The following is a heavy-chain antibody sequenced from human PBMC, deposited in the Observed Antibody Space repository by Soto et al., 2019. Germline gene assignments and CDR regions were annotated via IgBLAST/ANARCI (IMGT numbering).Heavy chain of an antibody. Sequence: QVQLQQWGAGLLKPSETLSLTCAVYGGSFSGYYWSWIRQPPGKGLEWIGEINHSGSTNYNQSLKSRVTISVDTSKSQFSLKLSSVAAADTAVYYCARGRYFAWPGRNWFDPWGQGTLVTVSS. CDR1: GGSFSGYY. V-gene: IGHV4-34*01. J-gene: IGHJ5*02. CDR2: INHSGST. D-gene: IGHD3-9*01. CDR3: ARGRYFAWPGRNWFDP.